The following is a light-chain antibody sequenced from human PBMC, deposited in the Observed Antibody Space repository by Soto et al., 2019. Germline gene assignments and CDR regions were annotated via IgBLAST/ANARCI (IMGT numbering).Light chain of an antibody. J-gene: IGKJ5*01. Sequence: EIVMTQSPATLSVSPGERATLSCRASRNVGSKLAWYMQKPGQSPRLLIYGASSRATGIPDRFSGSGSGTDFTLTISSLEPEDFAVYYCQQRSNWPTFGQGTRLEIK. V-gene: IGKV3-11*01. CDR2: GAS. CDR1: RNVGSK. CDR3: QQRSNWPT.